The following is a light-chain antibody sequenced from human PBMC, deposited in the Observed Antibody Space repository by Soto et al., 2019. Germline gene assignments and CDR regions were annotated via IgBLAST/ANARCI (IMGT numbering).Light chain of an antibody. V-gene: IGKV3-11*01. CDR3: QQRSNWIT. J-gene: IGKJ5*01. CDR1: QSVSSY. Sequence: EIVLTQSPATLSLSPGERATLSCRASQSVSSYLAWYHQKPGQAPRLLIYDASSRATGIPARFSGSGSGTHFTLTISILEPEDFAVYYCQQRSNWITFGQGTRLEIK. CDR2: DAS.